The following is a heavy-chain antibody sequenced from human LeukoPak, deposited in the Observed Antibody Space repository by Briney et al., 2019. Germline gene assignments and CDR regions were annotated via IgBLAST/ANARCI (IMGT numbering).Heavy chain of an antibody. V-gene: IGHV4-39*07. J-gene: IGHJ3*02. CDR3: ARSDGYGLVGI. D-gene: IGHD3-10*01. CDR2: IYSGGST. Sequence: PSETLSLTCYVSGASISSGSNYWGWIRQPPGKTLEWIRSIYSGGSTYYNPSLKSRVIILIDTSKNHFSLTLSSVTAADTAVYYCARSDGYGLVGIWGQGTMVTVSS. CDR1: GASISSGSNY.